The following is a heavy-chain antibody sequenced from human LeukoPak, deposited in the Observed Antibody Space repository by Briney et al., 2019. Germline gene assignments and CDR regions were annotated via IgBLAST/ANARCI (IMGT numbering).Heavy chain of an antibody. V-gene: IGHV4-4*02. CDR2: IYHSGST. J-gene: IGHJ4*02. CDR1: GGSISSSNW. Sequence: SETLSLTCAVSGGSISSSNWWSWVRQPPGKGLEWIGEIYHSGSTNYNPSLKSRVTISVDKSKNQFSLKLSSVTAADTAVYYCARYLYSNYGGFDYWGQGTLVTVSS. CDR3: ARYLYSNYGGFDY. D-gene: IGHD4-11*01.